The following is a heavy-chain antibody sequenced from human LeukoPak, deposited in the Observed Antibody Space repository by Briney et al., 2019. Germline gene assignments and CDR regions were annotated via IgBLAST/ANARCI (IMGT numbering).Heavy chain of an antibody. CDR3: AKTSSGWYPFDY. V-gene: IGHV3-23*01. D-gene: IGHD6-19*01. CDR1: GFTFSSYA. CDR2: MSSGGGST. J-gene: IGHJ4*02. Sequence: GGSLRLSCAASGFTFSSYAMSWVRQAPGKGLEWVSGMSSGGGSTYYADSVKGRFTISRDNSKNTLYLQMNSLRAEDTAIYYCAKTSSGWYPFDYWGQGTLVTVSS.